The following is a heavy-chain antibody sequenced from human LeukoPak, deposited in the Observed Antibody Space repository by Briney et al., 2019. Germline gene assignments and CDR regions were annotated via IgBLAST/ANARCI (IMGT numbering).Heavy chain of an antibody. V-gene: IGHV1-2*02. J-gene: IGHJ5*02. CDR3: ARPLGSLKEYWWFDP. Sequence: GASVKVSCTASGYSFSDLYIHWLRQAPGQGLEWLGWINPNSGGTNFAQYFQGRVTMTRDTSTSTVYMELSSLRSDDTAVYYCARPLGSLKEYWWFDPWGQGTLVTVSS. CDR1: GYSFSDLY. D-gene: IGHD2/OR15-2a*01. CDR2: INPNSGGT.